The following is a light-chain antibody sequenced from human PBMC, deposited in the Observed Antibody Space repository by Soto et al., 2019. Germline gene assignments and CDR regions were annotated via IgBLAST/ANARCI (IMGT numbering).Light chain of an antibody. CDR3: HQYYRSRDWDRWT. Sequence: EMVLTQSPGTLSLSPGERATLSCRASQSISSSNLAWYQQKPGQAPRLLLYGAYNRAAGIPDRFSGSGSVTGFTLTISRMEPEDFVVYYCHQYYRSRDWDRWTFRQGSKVEVK. V-gene: IGKV3-20*01. CDR1: QSISSSN. CDR2: GAY. J-gene: IGKJ1*01.